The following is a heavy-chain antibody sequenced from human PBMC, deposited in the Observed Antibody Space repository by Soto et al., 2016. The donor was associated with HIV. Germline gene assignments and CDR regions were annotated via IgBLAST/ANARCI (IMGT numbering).Heavy chain of an antibody. D-gene: IGHD3-22*01. CDR2: ISYDGSNR. Sequence: VQLVESGGGVVQPGRSLRLSCAASGFTFNSYSIHWVRQTPGKGLEWVAFISYDGSNRLYAESVKGRFTISRDNSKNTVNLQMSSLRAEDTAIYYCARGETYYDNGGLYYRAXEYFQHWGQGTLVTVSS. CDR1: GFTFNSYS. J-gene: IGHJ1*01. CDR3: ARGETYYDNGGLYYRAXEYFQH. V-gene: IGHV3-30*04.